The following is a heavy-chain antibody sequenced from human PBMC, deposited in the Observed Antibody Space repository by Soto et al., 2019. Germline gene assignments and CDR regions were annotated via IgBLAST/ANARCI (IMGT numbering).Heavy chain of an antibody. J-gene: IGHJ4*02. CDR1: GFTFSNYA. V-gene: IGHV3-23*01. CDR2: ISGSGGST. D-gene: IGHD2-15*01. CDR3: ARTIRCSGGSCYSGVDY. Sequence: EVQLLESGGGLVQPGGSLRLSCAASGFTFSNYAMSWVRQAPGKGLEWVAAISGSGGSTYYADSVKGRFTISRDNSKNMLYQEMKSLRVEDTAVYYCARTIRCSGGSCYSGVDYWGQGTLVTVSS.